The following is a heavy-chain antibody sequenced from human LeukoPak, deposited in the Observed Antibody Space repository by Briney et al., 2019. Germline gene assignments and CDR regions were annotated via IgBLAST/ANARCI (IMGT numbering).Heavy chain of an antibody. V-gene: IGHV4-4*07. Sequence: SEALSLTCTVSGGSISSNYWSWIRQPAGKGLEWIGRIYNSGSTNYNTNYNPSLSSRATMSVDTSKKQFSLKLNSVTAADTAVYFCARAIWYGSGTPAFDSWGQGILVTVSS. CDR2: IYNSGST. CDR3: ARAIWYGSGTPAFDS. CDR1: GGSISSNY. D-gene: IGHD3-10*01. J-gene: IGHJ4*02.